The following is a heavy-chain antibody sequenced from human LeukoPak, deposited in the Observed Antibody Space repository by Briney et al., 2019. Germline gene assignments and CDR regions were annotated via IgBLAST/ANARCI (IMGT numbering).Heavy chain of an antibody. D-gene: IGHD3-10*01. V-gene: IGHV3-33*05. CDR2: VSLDGANK. J-gene: IGHJ4*02. Sequence: GRSLRLSCAASGFSFSDYAMHWVRQAPGKGPEWVATVSLDGANKYYADSVKGRFTVSRGNSENTLYLQMNSLRAEDTAIYYCAKDYYSGSGTPRGYFFDHWGQGSLVAVSS. CDR3: AKDYYSGSGTPRGYFFDH. CDR1: GFSFSDYA.